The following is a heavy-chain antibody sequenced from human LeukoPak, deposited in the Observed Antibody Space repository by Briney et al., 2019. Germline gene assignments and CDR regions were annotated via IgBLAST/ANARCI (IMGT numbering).Heavy chain of an antibody. CDR3: ARRVSMVRGVIDY. V-gene: IGHV4-39*01. CDR2: IYYSGST. D-gene: IGHD3-10*01. CDR1: GGSISSSSYY. J-gene: IGHJ4*02. Sequence: SETLSLTCTVSGGSISSSSYYWGWIRQPPGKGLEWIGSIYYSGSTYYNPSLKSRVTISVDASKNQFSLKLSSVTAADTAVYYCARRVSMVRGVIDYWGQGTLVTVSS.